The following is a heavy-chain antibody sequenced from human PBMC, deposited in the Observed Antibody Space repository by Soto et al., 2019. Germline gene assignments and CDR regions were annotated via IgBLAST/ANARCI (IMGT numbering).Heavy chain of an antibody. J-gene: IGHJ4*02. CDR1: GGSISSYY. CDR3: ARDFWSGRFDY. CDR2: IYYSGST. Sequence: SETLSLTCTVSGGSISSYYWSWIRQPPGKGLEWIGYIYYSGSTNYNPSLKSRVTISVDTSKNQFSLKLSSVTAADTAVYYCARDFWSGRFDYWGQGTLVTVSS. D-gene: IGHD3-3*01. V-gene: IGHV4-59*01.